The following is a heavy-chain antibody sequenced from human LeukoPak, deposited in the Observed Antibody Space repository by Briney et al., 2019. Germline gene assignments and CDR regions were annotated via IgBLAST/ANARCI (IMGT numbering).Heavy chain of an antibody. J-gene: IGHJ3*02. CDR1: GFTFSSYW. Sequence: GGSLRLSCAASGFTFSSYWMHWVRQAPGKGLVWVSRINSDGSTTSYADSVKGRFTISRDNAKNTLYLQMNSLRAKDTAVYYCARGRYTYGSAFDMWGQGTMVTVSS. CDR2: INSDGSTT. V-gene: IGHV3-74*01. D-gene: IGHD5-18*01. CDR3: ARGRYTYGSAFDM.